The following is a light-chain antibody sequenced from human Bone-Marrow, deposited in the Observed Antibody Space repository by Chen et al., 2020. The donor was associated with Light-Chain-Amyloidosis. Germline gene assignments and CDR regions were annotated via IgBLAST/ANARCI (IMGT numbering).Light chain of an antibody. CDR2: QDN. CDR3: QAWDTGTVV. V-gene: IGLV3-1*01. J-gene: IGLJ2*01. CDR1: KLGDQY. Sequence: SFELTQPPSVSVSPGQTANITCSGDKLGDQYACWYQQKPGQSPLLVIFQDNKRPSGIPERFSGSNSGDTATLTISGTQAMDEADYYWQAWDTGTVVFGGGTKLTVL.